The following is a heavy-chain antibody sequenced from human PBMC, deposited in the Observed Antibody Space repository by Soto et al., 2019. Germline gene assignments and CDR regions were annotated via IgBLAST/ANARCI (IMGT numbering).Heavy chain of an antibody. J-gene: IGHJ3*02. CDR3: ASSSLCSGGSCYLDAFDI. CDR1: GYTFTSYG. Sequence: GASVKVSCKASGYTFTSYGISWVRQAPGQGLEWMGWISAYNGNTNYAQKLQGRVTMTTDTSTSTAYMELRSLRSDDTAVYYCASSSLCSGGSCYLDAFDIWGQGTMVTVSS. D-gene: IGHD2-15*01. CDR2: ISAYNGNT. V-gene: IGHV1-18*01.